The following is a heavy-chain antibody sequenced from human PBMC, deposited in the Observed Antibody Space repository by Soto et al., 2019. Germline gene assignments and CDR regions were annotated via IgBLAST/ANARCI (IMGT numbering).Heavy chain of an antibody. V-gene: IGHV3-33*01. J-gene: IGHJ4*02. CDR1: GFTFSSYG. CDR3: ARGGPRGYSFDY. CDR2: IWYDGSNK. Sequence: QVQLVESGGGVVQPGRSLRLSCAASGFTFSSYGMHWVPQAPGMGLEWVAVIWYDGSNKYYADSVKGRFTISRDNSKNTLYLQMNSLRAEDTAVYYCARGGPRGYSFDYWGQGTLVTVSS. D-gene: IGHD5-18*01.